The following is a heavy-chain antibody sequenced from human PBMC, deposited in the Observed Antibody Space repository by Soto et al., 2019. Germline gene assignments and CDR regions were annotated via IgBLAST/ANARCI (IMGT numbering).Heavy chain of an antibody. V-gene: IGHV3-23*01. Sequence: PGGSLRLSCAASGFSFIDYAMSWVRQAPGKGLEWVSAISGSGGATYYADSVKGRFTISRDNSKNTLYLQMNSLRAEDTAVYYCAKDRYGDYGGIDYWGQGTMVTVSS. J-gene: IGHJ4*02. CDR3: AKDRYGDYGGIDY. D-gene: IGHD4-17*01. CDR1: GFSFIDYA. CDR2: ISGSGGAT.